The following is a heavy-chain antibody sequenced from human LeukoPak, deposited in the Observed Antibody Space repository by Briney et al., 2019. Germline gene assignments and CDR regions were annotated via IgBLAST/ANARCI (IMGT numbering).Heavy chain of an antibody. CDR2: IYISGST. D-gene: IGHD5-24*01. V-gene: IGHV4-59*05. J-gene: IGHJ5*02. Sequence: PSETLSLTCTVSGASINSHYWSWIRQPAGKGLEWIGRIYISGSTYYNPSLKSRVTISVDTSKNQFSLKLSSVTAADTAVYYCAQRWLQTNWFDPWGQGTLVTVSS. CDR3: AQRWLQTNWFDP. CDR1: GASINSHY.